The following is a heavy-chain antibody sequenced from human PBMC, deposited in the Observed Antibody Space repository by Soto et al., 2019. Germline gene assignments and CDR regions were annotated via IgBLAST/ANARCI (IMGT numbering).Heavy chain of an antibody. Sequence: QPGGALRLSCAASGFSFRIYAMHWVRQAPGKGLEWVAVIRYDGVNKYYADSVKGRFTISRDNSNNTLYVQMNSLKAEDTAVYYCVRDPYLPTAGRLASLHYWGPGTLVTVSS. D-gene: IGHD1-1*01. V-gene: IGHV3-33*08. J-gene: IGHJ4*02. CDR1: GFSFRIYA. CDR3: VRDPYLPTAGRLASLHY. CDR2: IRYDGVNK.